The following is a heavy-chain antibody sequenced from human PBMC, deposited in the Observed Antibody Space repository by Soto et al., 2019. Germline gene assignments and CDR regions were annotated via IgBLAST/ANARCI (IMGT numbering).Heavy chain of an antibody. CDR3: ARAPPTYCTNGVCWGSYFDY. D-gene: IGHD2-8*01. CDR2: ISSSSSYI. Sequence: GGSLRLSCAASGFTFSSYSMNWVRQAPGKGLEWVSSISSSSSYIYYADSVKGRFTISRDNAKNSLYLQMNSLRAEDTAVYYCARAPPTYCTNGVCWGSYFDYWGQGTLVTVSS. V-gene: IGHV3-21*01. CDR1: GFTFSSYS. J-gene: IGHJ4*02.